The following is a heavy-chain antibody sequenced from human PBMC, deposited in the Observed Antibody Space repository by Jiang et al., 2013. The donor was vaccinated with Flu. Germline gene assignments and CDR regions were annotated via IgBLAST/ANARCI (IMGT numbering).Heavy chain of an antibody. D-gene: IGHD5-12*01. CDR3: ARAEKYSGFELPYFVY. J-gene: IGHJ4*02. V-gene: IGHV4-39*07. CDR2: IYYSGGT. Sequence: LLKPSETLSLTCTVSGGSITTDDSYWVWIRQPPGKALEWIGSIYYSGGTYYNPSLKSRVTLLVDTSKNHFSLKLRFVTAADTAVYYCARAEKYSGFELPYFVYWGQGILVTVSS. CDR1: GGSITTDDSY.